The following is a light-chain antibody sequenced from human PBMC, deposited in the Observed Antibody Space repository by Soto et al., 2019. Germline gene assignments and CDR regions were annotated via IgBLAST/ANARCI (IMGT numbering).Light chain of an antibody. CDR3: QQFNTYPA. CDR2: DAS. Sequence: DIQMTQSPSTLSASVGDRVTITCRASQNINRWLAWYQQKPVKAPKLPIYDASNLESGVPSRFSGSGSGTDFTLTISGLQPDDFATYYCQQFNTYPAFGQGAKVDI. V-gene: IGKV1-5*01. CDR1: QNINRW. J-gene: IGKJ1*01.